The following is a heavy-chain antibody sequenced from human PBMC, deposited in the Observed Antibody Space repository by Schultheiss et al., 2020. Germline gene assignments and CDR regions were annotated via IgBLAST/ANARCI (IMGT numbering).Heavy chain of an antibody. CDR1: GGSFSGYY. Sequence: SETLSLTCAVYGGSFSGYYWSWIRQPPGKGLEWIGEINHSGSTNYNPSLKSRVTISVDTSKNQFSLKLSSVTAADTALYYCAKSEVYYDNSAYFNYWGQGTLVTVSS. D-gene: IGHD3-22*01. CDR2: INHSGST. V-gene: IGHV4-34*01. CDR3: AKSEVYYDNSAYFNY. J-gene: IGHJ4*02.